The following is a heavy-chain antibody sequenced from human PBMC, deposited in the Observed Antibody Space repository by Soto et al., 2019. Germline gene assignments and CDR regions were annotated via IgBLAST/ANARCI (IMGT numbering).Heavy chain of an antibody. D-gene: IGHD4-17*01. V-gene: IGHV1-69*04. CDR3: ARDGFWDTRELNYGDFIPAYYMDV. CDR1: GGTFSSYT. CDR2: IIPILGIA. J-gene: IGHJ6*03. Sequence: ASVKVSCKASGGTFSSYTISWVRQAPGQGLEWMGRIIPILGIANYAQKFQGRVTITAGKSTSTAYMELSSLRSEDTAVYYCARDGFWDTRELNYGDFIPAYYMDVWGKGTTVTVSS.